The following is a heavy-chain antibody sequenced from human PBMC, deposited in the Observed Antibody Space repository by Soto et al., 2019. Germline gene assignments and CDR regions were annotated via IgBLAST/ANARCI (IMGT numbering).Heavy chain of an antibody. D-gene: IGHD3-3*01. J-gene: IGHJ5*02. CDR3: VKRPASSDRSGYPA. V-gene: IGHV3-21*04. Sequence: GGSLRLSCAASGFSFSSHSFNWVRQARGQGLEWVAYISSRSSLILYADSVRGRFVISRDNALNSLYLQMNSPRDEDTAVYLCVKRPASSDRSGYPAWGQGIKVSVSS. CDR1: GFSFSSHS. CDR2: ISSRSSLI.